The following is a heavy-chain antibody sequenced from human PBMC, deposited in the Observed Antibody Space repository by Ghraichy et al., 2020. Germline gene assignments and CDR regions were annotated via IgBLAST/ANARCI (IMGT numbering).Heavy chain of an antibody. Sequence: GESLNISCAGSGFSITNCWMYWVRQAPGKGLEWVSHIYGDAFITNYADSVRGRFTISRDVAKNSVYLQMDNLRVEDTAVYFCARGESGLDNWGQGILVTVSS. CDR1: GFSITNCW. J-gene: IGHJ4*02. D-gene: IGHD3-3*01. CDR3: ARGESGLDN. CDR2: IYGDAFIT. V-gene: IGHV3-74*01.